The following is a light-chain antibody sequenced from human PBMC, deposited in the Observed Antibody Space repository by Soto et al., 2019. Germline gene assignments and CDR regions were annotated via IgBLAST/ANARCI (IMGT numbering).Light chain of an antibody. Sequence: ETVMTQSPATLSVSPGERATLSCRASQTVNTFLAWYQQEPGQAPRLLIYGASTRASGVPARFSGSGSGTEFTLTISRLQFEDFAVYYCQQYNNWPLTFGQGTKVDIK. CDR2: GAS. V-gene: IGKV3-15*01. CDR1: QTVNTF. J-gene: IGKJ1*01. CDR3: QQYNNWPLT.